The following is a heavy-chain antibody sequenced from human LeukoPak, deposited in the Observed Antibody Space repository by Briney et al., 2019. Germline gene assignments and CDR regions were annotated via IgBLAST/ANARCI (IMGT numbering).Heavy chain of an antibody. CDR3: ARDKIVGATYFDY. D-gene: IGHD1-26*01. V-gene: IGHV3-7*01. CDR2: IRQDGSEI. Sequence: PGGSLRLSCAVSGFTFEDYGMSWVRQAPGKGLEWVANIRQDGSEIYYVDSVKGRFTISRDNAKNSLFLQMNSLRAEDTAVYYCARDKIVGATYFDYWGQGTLVTVSS. J-gene: IGHJ4*02. CDR1: GFTFEDYG.